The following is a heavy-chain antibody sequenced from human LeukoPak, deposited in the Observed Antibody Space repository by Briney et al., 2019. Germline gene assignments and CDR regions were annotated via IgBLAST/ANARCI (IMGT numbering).Heavy chain of an antibody. CDR1: GYTFTRYY. CDR2: IFPSAGNT. J-gene: IGHJ4*02. V-gene: IGHV1-46*01. Sequence: GASVKASCKAYGYTFTRYYLHWVRQAPGQGLEWMGIIFPSAGNTNYAQKFQGRVTMTRDMSTSTVYMELNSLRSEDTAVYYCAREFSGGYFDYWGQGTLVTVSS. D-gene: IGHD3-16*01. CDR3: AREFSGGYFDY.